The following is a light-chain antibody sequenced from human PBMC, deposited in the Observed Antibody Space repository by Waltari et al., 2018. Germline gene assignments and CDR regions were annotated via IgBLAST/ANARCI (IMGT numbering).Light chain of an antibody. Sequence: DIVMTQSPDSLAVSLGERATINCKSSQSVLFSSNSKNYLAWYQQKTGQPPKLLIYWASTRESGFPDRFSGSGSGTDFTLTISSLQAEDVAVYYCQQFYTTPPTFGQGTKVEIK. CDR3: QQFYTTPPT. CDR2: WAS. V-gene: IGKV4-1*01. J-gene: IGKJ1*01. CDR1: QSVLFSSNSKNY.